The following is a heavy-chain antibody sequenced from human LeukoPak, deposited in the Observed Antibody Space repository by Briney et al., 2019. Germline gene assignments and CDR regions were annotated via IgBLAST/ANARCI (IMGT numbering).Heavy chain of an antibody. D-gene: IGHD6-13*01. CDR2: IYSGGST. V-gene: IGHV3-66*01. Sequence: GGSLRLSCAASGFTVSSNYMSWVRQAPGKGLEWVSVIYSGGSTYYADSVKGRFTISRDNSKNTLYLQMNSLRAEDTAVYYCASDIAAAFRFDCWGQGTLVTVSS. CDR1: GFTVSSNY. J-gene: IGHJ4*02. CDR3: ASDIAAAFRFDC.